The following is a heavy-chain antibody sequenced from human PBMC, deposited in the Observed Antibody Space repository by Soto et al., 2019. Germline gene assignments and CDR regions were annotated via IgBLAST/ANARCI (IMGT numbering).Heavy chain of an antibody. CDR1: GYTFTGHY. J-gene: IGHJ6*02. Sequence: QVQLVQSGAEVIQPGASVKVSCKASGYTFTGHYIHWVRQAPGQGLEWLGRINPKSGGTKNAQKFQAWVTMTRDTSITTAYMELSRLKSDDTAVYCCARGGPKWDLQRDYYYGMDVWGQGTTVTVSS. V-gene: IGHV1-2*04. CDR3: ARGGPKWDLQRDYYYGMDV. CDR2: INPKSGGT. D-gene: IGHD1-26*01.